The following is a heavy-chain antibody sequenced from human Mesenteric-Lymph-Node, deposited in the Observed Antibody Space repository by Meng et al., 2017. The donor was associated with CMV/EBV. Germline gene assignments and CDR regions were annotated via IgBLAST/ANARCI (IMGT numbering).Heavy chain of an antibody. CDR3: AKANSGSYPRYGY. V-gene: IGHV3-30-3*01. CDR1: GFTFSSYT. CDR2: ISYADGSNT. J-gene: IGHJ4*02. D-gene: IGHD1-26*01. Sequence: GGSLRLSCAASGFTFSSYTMHWVRQAPGKGLEWVAVISYADGSNTFYAESVKGRFTISRDNAKNTLYLQMNSLRAEDTAVYYCAKANSGSYPRYGYWGQGTLVTVSS.